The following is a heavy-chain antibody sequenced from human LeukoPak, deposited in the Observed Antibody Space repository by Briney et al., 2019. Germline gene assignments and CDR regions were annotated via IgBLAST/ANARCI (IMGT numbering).Heavy chain of an antibody. Sequence: GGSLRLSCAASGFTFSSYAMHWVRQAPGKGLEWVAVISYDGSNKYYADSVKGRFTISRDNSKNTLYLQMNSLRAEDTAVYYCARDCSGGSCLMGAFDIWGQGTMVTVSS. CDR1: GFTFSSYA. J-gene: IGHJ3*02. V-gene: IGHV3-30-3*01. CDR2: ISYDGSNK. CDR3: ARDCSGGSCLMGAFDI. D-gene: IGHD2-15*01.